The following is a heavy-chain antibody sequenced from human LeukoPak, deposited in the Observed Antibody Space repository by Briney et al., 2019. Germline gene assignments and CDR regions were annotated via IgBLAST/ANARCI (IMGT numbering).Heavy chain of an antibody. CDR1: GGTFGVNA. Sequence: TSVKVSCKASGGTFGVNAIQWVRQAPGQGLEWMGDIIPIFPKSNYAQKFQGRVTFTADESTSTAYMEMSSLTSEDTAVYYCARDGVRNMGLRLDYWGQGTLVIVSS. CDR2: IIPIFPKS. V-gene: IGHV1-69*13. J-gene: IGHJ4*02. CDR3: ARDGVRNMGLRLDY. D-gene: IGHD1-14*01.